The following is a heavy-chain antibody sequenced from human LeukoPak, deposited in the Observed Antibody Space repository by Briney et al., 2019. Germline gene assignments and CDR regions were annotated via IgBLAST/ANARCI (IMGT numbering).Heavy chain of an antibody. V-gene: IGHV5-51*01. J-gene: IGHJ4*02. CDR3: ARMEYYYDSSGYELDY. CDR2: IYPGDSDT. Sequence: GESLKISCKGSGYSFTSYWIGWVRQMPGKGLEWMGIIYPGDSDTRYSPSFPGQVTISADKSISTAYLQWSSLKASDTAMYYCARMEYYYDSSGYELDYWGQGTLVTVSS. D-gene: IGHD3-22*01. CDR1: GYSFTSYW.